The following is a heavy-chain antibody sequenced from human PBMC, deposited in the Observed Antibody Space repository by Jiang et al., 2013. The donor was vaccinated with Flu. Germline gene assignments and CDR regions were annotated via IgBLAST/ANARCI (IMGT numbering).Heavy chain of an antibody. J-gene: IGHJ4*02. CDR1: FSSYA. CDR3: TRSRGFRELTPPDY. Sequence: FSSYAISWVRQAPGQGLEWMGRIIPILGIANYAQKFQGRVTITADKSTSTAYMELSSLRSEDTAVYYCTRSRGFRELTPPDYWGQGTLVTVSS. V-gene: IGHV1-69*04. CDR2: IIPILGIA. D-gene: IGHD3-10*01.